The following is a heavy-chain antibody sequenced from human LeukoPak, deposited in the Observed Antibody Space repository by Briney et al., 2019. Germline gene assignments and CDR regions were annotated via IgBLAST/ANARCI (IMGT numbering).Heavy chain of an antibody. V-gene: IGHV3-23*01. CDR3: AREESTEGAFDI. J-gene: IGHJ3*02. Sequence: GGSLRLSCAASGFTFSDYAMNWVRQAPGKGLEWVSTISGGGGATYYADSVKGRFTISRHNSKNTLYLQMNSLRAEDTAVYYCAREESTEGAFDIWGQGTVVTVSS. D-gene: IGHD4-11*01. CDR2: ISGGGGAT. CDR1: GFTFSDYA.